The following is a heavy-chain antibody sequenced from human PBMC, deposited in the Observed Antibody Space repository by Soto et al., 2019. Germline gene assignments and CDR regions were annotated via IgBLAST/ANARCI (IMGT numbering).Heavy chain of an antibody. CDR2: IWYDGSNK. Sequence: GGSLRLSCAASGFTSSSYGMHWVRQAPGKGLEWVAVIWYDGSNKYYADSVKGRFTISRDNSKNTLYLQMNSLRAADTAVYYCARHIHITIFGRPNWFDPWGQGTLVTVSS. CDR1: GFTSSSYG. D-gene: IGHD3-3*01. J-gene: IGHJ5*02. CDR3: ARHIHITIFGRPNWFDP. V-gene: IGHV3-33*01.